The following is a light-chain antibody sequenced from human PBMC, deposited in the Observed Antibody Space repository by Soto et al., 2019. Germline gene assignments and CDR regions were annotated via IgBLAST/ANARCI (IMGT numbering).Light chain of an antibody. Sequence: QSALTKPHSVSGSPGQSVTISCTGTSSDVGSYNRVSWYQQPPGTAPKLMIYEVSNRPSGGPDRFSGSKSGNTASLTSSGLQAEDEADYYCSLYTSSSTYVFGTGTKVTVL. CDR2: EVS. V-gene: IGLV2-18*01. J-gene: IGLJ1*01. CDR1: SSDVGSYNR. CDR3: SLYTSSSTYV.